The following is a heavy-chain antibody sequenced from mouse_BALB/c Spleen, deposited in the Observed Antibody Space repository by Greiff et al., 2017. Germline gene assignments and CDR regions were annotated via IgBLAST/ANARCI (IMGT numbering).Heavy chain of an antibody. Sequence: EVQLQQSGPELVKPGASVKISCKASGYTFTDYNMHWVKQSHGKSLEWIGYIYPYNGGTGYNQKFKSKATLTVDNSSSTAYMELRSLTSEDSAVYYCARVYYDYDEGVYYAMDYWGQGTSVTVSS. CDR2: IYPYNGGT. CDR3: ARVYYDYDEGVYYAMDY. D-gene: IGHD2-4*01. J-gene: IGHJ4*01. V-gene: IGHV1S29*02. CDR1: GYTFTDYN.